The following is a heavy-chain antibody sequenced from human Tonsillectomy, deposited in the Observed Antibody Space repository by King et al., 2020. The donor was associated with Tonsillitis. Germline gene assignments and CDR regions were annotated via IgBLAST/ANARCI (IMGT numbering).Heavy chain of an antibody. V-gene: IGHV3-30*01. CDR3: ARAYYYDSSGYYGGDTFDI. J-gene: IGHJ3*02. Sequence: VQLVESGGGVVQPGRSLRLSCAASGFTFSSYAMHWVRQAPGKGLEWVAVISYDGSNKYYADSLKGRFTISRDNSKNTLDLQMNSLRAEDTAVYYCARAYYYDSSGYYGGDTFDIWGQGTMVNVSS. CDR1: GFTFSSYA. D-gene: IGHD3-22*01. CDR2: ISYDGSNK.